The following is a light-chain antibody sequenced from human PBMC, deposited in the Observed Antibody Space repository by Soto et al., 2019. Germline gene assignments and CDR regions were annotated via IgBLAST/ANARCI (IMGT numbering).Light chain of an antibody. CDR1: SSNIGSNT. Sequence: QSVLTQPPSASGTPGQRVTISCSGSSSNIGSNTVNWYQQLPGTAPKLLIYSNNHRPSGVPDRFSGSKSGTSASLAISGLQSEDEADYYCSACDACLNAFYVFGAGTKVTVL. J-gene: IGLJ1*01. CDR2: SNN. CDR3: SACDACLNAFYV. V-gene: IGLV1-44*01.